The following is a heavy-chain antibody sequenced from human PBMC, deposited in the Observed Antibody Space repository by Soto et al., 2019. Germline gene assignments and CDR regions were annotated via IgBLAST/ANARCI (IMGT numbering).Heavy chain of an antibody. J-gene: IGHJ4*02. CDR1: GGSISSYY. D-gene: IGHD1-26*01. CDR2: IYYSGST. Sequence: SETLSLTCTVSGGSISSYYWSWIRQPPGKGLECIGYIYYSGSTNYNPSLKSRVTISVDTSKNQFSLKLSFVTAADTAVYYCARRYGGNFDYWGQGTLVTVSS. V-gene: IGHV4-59*01. CDR3: ARRYGGNFDY.